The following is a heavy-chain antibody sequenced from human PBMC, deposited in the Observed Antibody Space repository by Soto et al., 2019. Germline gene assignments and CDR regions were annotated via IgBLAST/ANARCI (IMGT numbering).Heavy chain of an antibody. CDR2: IYYSGST. CDR1: GGSISSSSYY. Sequence: SETLSLTCTVSGGSISSSSYYWGWIRQPPGKGLEWIGSIYYSGSTYYNPSLKSRVTISVDTSKNQFSLKLSSVTAAETAVYYCARRGYYYDSSGYPSVWYWGQGTLVTVSS. J-gene: IGHJ4*02. D-gene: IGHD3-22*01. CDR3: ARRGYYYDSSGYPSVWY. V-gene: IGHV4-39*01.